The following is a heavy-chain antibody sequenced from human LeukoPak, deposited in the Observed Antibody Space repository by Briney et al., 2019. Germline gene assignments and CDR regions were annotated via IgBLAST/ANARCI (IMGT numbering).Heavy chain of an antibody. V-gene: IGHV1-69*13. J-gene: IGHJ6*04. CDR2: IIPIFGTA. CDR1: GYTFTSYG. D-gene: IGHD1-26*01. Sequence: SVKVSCKASGYTFTSYGISWVRQAPGQGLEWMGGIIPIFGTANYAQKFQGRVTITADESTSTAYMELSSLRSEDTAVYYCASLGWELSAMDVWGKGTTVTISS. CDR3: ASLGWELSAMDV.